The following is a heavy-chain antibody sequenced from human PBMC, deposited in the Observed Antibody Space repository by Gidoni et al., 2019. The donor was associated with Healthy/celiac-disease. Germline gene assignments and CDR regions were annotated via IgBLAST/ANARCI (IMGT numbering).Heavy chain of an antibody. V-gene: IGHV5-51*01. CDR1: GYSFTSYW. J-gene: IGHJ5*02. CDR3: AGLAYCGGDCYPNWFDP. CDR2: IYPGDSDT. D-gene: IGHD2-21*02. Sequence: EVQLVQSGAEVKTPGESPKISRKGSGYSFTSYWIGWVRQMPEKGLEWMGIIYPGDSDTRYSTSFQGQVTISADKSISTAYLQWSSLKASDTAMYYCAGLAYCGGDCYPNWFDPWGQGTLVTVSS.